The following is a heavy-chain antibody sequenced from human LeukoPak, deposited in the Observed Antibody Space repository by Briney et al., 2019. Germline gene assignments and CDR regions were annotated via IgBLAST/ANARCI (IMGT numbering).Heavy chain of an antibody. CDR1: GFIFSNAW. CDR3: TTVYLTGEGNDC. Sequence: KSGGSLRLSCAASGFIFSNAWMNWVRQAPGKGLEWVGRIKSRTDGGTTDYAAPVKGRFIISRDDSKNTLYLQMNSLKTEDTALYYCTTVYLTGEGNDCWGQGTLVTVSS. J-gene: IGHJ4*02. CDR2: IKSRTDGGTT. D-gene: IGHD3-9*01. V-gene: IGHV3-15*07.